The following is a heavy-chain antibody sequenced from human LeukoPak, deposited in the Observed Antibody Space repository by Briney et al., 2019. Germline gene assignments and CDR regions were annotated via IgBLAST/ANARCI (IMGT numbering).Heavy chain of an antibody. J-gene: IGHJ5*02. CDR3: AREGYSSSGNWFDP. D-gene: IGHD6-6*01. CDR1: GFTFDDYG. V-gene: IGHV3-20*04. Sequence: GGSLRLSCAASGFTFDDYGMSWVRQAPGKGLEWVSGINWNGGSTGYADSVKGRFTISRDNAKNSLYLQMNSLRAEDTALYYCAREGYSSSGNWFDPWGQGTLVTVSS. CDR2: INWNGGST.